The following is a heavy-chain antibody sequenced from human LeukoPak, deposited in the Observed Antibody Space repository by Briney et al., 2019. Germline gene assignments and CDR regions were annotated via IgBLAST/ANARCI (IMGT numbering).Heavy chain of an antibody. J-gene: IGHJ4*02. Sequence: SETLSLTCAVYGGSFSGNYWSWIRQPPGKGLEWIGEINHSGSTNYNPSLKSRVTISVDTSKNQFSLKLSSVTAADTAVYYCARGQVRYSSGWYGGLFDYWGQGTLVTVSS. D-gene: IGHD6-19*01. CDR2: INHSGST. V-gene: IGHV4-34*01. CDR3: ARGQVRYSSGWYGGLFDY. CDR1: GGSFSGNY.